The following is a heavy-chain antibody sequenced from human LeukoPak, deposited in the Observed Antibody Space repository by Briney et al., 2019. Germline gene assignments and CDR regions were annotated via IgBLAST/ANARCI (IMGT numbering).Heavy chain of an antibody. Sequence: GESLKISCKGCGYSFTSYWIGWVRQMPGKGLEWMGIIYPGDSDTRYSPSFQGQVTISADKSINTAYLQWSSLKASDTAMYYCARTQYYGSGSYDYWGQGTLVTVSS. CDR2: IYPGDSDT. D-gene: IGHD3-10*01. CDR3: ARTQYYGSGSYDY. V-gene: IGHV5-51*01. J-gene: IGHJ4*02. CDR1: GYSFTSYW.